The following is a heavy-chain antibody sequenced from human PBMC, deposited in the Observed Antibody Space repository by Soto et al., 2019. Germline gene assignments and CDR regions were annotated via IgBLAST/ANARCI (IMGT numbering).Heavy chain of an antibody. D-gene: IGHD6-19*01. CDR2: ITGSGSST. V-gene: IGHV3-23*01. Sequence: EVQLLESGGGLVQPGESLRLSCAASGFTFSSFAMSWVRQAPGKGLECVSAITGSGSSTHSADSVKGRFTISRDNSKNPLYLQMNCLRAEDTAVYYCAKGWPLENSVWYGPFDYWGQGTLVTVSS. CDR1: GFTFSSFA. CDR3: AKGWPLENSVWYGPFDY. J-gene: IGHJ4*02.